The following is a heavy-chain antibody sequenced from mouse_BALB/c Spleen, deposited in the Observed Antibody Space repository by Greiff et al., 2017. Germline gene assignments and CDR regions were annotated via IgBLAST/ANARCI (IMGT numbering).Heavy chain of an antibody. Sequence: VQLQQSGAELVRSGASVKLSCTASGFNIKDYYMHWVKQRPEQGLEWIGWIDPENGDTEYAPKFQGKATMTADTSSNTAYLQLSSLTSEDTAVYYCTTIDGNYAFAYWGQGTLVTVSA. CDR1: GFNIKDYY. D-gene: IGHD2-1*01. CDR3: TTIDGNYAFAY. J-gene: IGHJ3*01. V-gene: IGHV14-4*02. CDR2: IDPENGDT.